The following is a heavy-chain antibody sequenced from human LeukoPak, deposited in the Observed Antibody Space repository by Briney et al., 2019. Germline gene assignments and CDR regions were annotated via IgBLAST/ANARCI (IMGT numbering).Heavy chain of an antibody. CDR1: GFTFDDYT. J-gene: IGHJ1*01. CDR2: ISWDGGST. CDR3: AKASVTYDSSGYYYGAAEYFQH. Sequence: PGGSLRLSCAASGFTFDDYTMHWVRQAPGKGLEWVSLISWDGGSTYYADSVKGRFTISRDNSKNSLYLQMNSLRTEDTALYYCAKASVTYDSSGYYYGAAEYFQHWGQGTLVTVSS. D-gene: IGHD3-22*01. V-gene: IGHV3-43*01.